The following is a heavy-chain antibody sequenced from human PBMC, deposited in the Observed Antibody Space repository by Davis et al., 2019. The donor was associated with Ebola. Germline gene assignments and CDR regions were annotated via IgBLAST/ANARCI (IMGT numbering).Heavy chain of an antibody. Sequence: SETLSLTCSVSGYSIGSGYYWSWIRQPPGKGLEWIGYIYYSGSTYYNPSLKSRVTISVDTSKNQFSLKLSSVTAADTAVYYCARDWYYYGMDVWGKGTTVTVSS. V-gene: IGHV4-30-4*01. J-gene: IGHJ6*04. CDR2: IYYSGST. CDR3: ARDWYYYGMDV. CDR1: GYSIGSGYY.